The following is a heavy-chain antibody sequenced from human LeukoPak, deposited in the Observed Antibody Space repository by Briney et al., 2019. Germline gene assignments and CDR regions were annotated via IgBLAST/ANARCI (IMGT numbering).Heavy chain of an antibody. CDR3: ARERGRGRDSPWFDY. CDR1: GFIVSGDF. Sequence: GGSLRLSCAASGFIVSGDFMSWVRQAPGKGLEWVSVIYSDGSTYCADSVRGRFTISRDNSKNTLDLQMTGLRAEDTAVYYCARERGRGRDSPWFDYWGQGTLVTVSS. CDR2: IYSDGST. D-gene: IGHD1-26*01. J-gene: IGHJ4*02. V-gene: IGHV3-53*01.